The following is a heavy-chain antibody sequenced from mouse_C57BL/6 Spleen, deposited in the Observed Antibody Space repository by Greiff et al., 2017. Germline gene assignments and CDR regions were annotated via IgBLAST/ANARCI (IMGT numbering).Heavy chain of an antibody. CDR2: IDPENGDT. CDR3: TSDYAWCAY. V-gene: IGHV14-4*01. D-gene: IGHD2-4*01. CDR1: GFNIKDDY. Sequence: EVKLQQSGAELVRPGASVKLSCTASGFNIKDDYMHWVKPRPEQGLEWIGWIDPENGDTEYASKFQGKATITADTSSNTAYLQLSSLTSEDTAVYYCTSDYAWCAYWGQGTLVTVSA. J-gene: IGHJ3*01.